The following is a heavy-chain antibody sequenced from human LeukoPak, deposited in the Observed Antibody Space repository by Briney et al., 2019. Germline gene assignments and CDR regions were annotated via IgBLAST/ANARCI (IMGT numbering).Heavy chain of an antibody. CDR3: ARRKYYYEDRDAFDI. J-gene: IGHJ3*02. CDR2: IKQDGSEK. D-gene: IGHD3-22*01. CDR1: GFTFSSYW. V-gene: IGHV3-7*01. Sequence: GGSLRLSCAASGFTFSSYWMSWVRQAPGKGLEWVANIKQDGSEKYYVDSVKGRFTISRDNAKNSLYLQMNSLRAEDTAVYYCARRKYYYEDRDAFDIWGQGTMVTVSS.